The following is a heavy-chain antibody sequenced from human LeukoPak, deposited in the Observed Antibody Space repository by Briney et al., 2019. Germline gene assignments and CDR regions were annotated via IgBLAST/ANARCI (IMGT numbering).Heavy chain of an antibody. V-gene: IGHV4-59*04. CDR1: GGSISTNS. J-gene: IGHJ4*02. D-gene: IGHD1-1*01. CDR3: ARRGRQMELDY. Sequence: PSETLSLTCSVSGGSISTNSWNWIRQPPGQGLEWIGYIYYSGSTYYNPSLKSRVTISVDTSKNQFSLKLSSVTAADTAVYYCARRGRQMELDYWGQGTLVTVSS. CDR2: IYYSGST.